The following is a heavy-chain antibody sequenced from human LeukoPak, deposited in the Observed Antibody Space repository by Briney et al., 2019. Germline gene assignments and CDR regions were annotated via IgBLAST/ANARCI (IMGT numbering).Heavy chain of an antibody. J-gene: IGHJ6*02. CDR1: GGTFSSYA. CDR3: ASGADYYYYGMDA. D-gene: IGHD1-26*01. Sequence: SVKVSCKASGGTFSSYAISWVRQAPGQGLEWMGGIIPIFGTANYAQKIQGRVTITADEFTSTAYMELSSLRSEDTAVYYCASGADYYYYGMDAWGQGTTVSVSS. CDR2: IIPIFGTA. V-gene: IGHV1-69*13.